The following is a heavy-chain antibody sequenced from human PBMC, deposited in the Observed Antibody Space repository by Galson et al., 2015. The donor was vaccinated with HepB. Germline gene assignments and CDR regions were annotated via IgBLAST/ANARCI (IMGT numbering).Heavy chain of an antibody. V-gene: IGHV3-30-3*01. CDR2: ISYDGSNK. CDR3: AKEGIVATGPFDY. J-gene: IGHJ4*02. Sequence: SLRLSCAASGFTFSSYAMHWVRQAPGKGLEWVAVISYDGSNKYYADSVKGRFTISRDNSKNTLYLQMNSLRAEDTAVYYCAKEGIVATGPFDYWGQGTLVTVSS. D-gene: IGHD5-12*01. CDR1: GFTFSSYA.